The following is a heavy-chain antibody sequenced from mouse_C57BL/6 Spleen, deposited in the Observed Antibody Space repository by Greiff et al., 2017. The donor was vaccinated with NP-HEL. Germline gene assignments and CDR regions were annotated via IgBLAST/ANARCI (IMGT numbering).Heavy chain of an antibody. D-gene: IGHD2-1*01. Sequence: VQLQQSGPELVKPGASVKMSCKASGYTFTDYNMHWVKQSHGKSLEWIGYINPNNGGTSYNQKFKGKATLTVNKSSSTAYMELRSLTSEDSAFYYCARYYGNYAGPLHAMDYWGQGTSVTVSS. CDR1: GYTFTDYN. CDR3: ARYYGNYAGPLHAMDY. V-gene: IGHV1-22*01. J-gene: IGHJ4*01. CDR2: INPNNGGT.